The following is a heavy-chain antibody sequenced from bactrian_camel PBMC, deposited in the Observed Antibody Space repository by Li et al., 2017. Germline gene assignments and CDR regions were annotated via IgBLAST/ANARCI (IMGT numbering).Heavy chain of an antibody. CDR3: AARPCPRRSLLRRVVDYNL. J-gene: IGHJ4*01. CDR1: GHTYC. D-gene: IGHD2*01. CDR2: IYAGDGRP. Sequence: DVQLVESGGGSVRAGGSLRLSCSASGHTYCIAWFRQTPGKDREEVADIYAGDGRPYYADSVKGRFTISQDNAKNTVYLQMNSLEPVDTAMYYCAARPCPRRSLLRRVVDYNLWGQGTQVTVS. V-gene: IGHV3S31*01.